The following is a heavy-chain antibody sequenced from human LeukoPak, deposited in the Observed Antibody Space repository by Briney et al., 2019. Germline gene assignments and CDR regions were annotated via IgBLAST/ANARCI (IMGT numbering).Heavy chain of an antibody. CDR3: ARGSIAARRAYWYFDL. CDR1: GFTFSSYE. CDR2: ISSSGSTI. J-gene: IGHJ2*01. Sequence: GGSLRLSCAASGFTFSSYEMNWVRQAPEKGLEWVSYISSSGSTIYYADSVKGRFTISRDNAKNSLSLQLNSLRAEDTAVYYCARGSIAARRAYWYFDLWGRGTLVTVSS. D-gene: IGHD6-6*01. V-gene: IGHV3-48*03.